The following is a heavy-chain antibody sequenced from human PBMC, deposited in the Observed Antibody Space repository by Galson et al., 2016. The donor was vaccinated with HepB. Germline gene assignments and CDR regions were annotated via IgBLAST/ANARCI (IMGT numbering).Heavy chain of an antibody. Sequence: SVKVSCKASGFTLRMYSITWVRQAPGQGLQWMGWISGSTGVTKFAQNFHDRLTLTTDTSTDTAYMDLRSLRSDDTAVYYCAREEPYSTGYANDHWGQGTLVTVSS. J-gene: IGHJ4*02. D-gene: IGHD5-12*01. CDR1: GFTLRMYS. CDR2: ISGSTGVT. V-gene: IGHV1-18*01. CDR3: AREEPYSTGYANDH.